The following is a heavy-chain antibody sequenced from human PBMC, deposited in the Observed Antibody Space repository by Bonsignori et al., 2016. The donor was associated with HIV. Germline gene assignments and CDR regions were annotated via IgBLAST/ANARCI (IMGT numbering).Heavy chain of an antibody. V-gene: IGHV3-30-3*01. CDR2: ISYDGSNK. J-gene: IGHJ4*02. Sequence: VRQAPGKGLEWVAVISYDGSNKYYADSVKGRFTISRDNSKNTLYLQMNSLRAEDTAVYYCARPEGWGQGTLVTVSS. CDR3: ARPEG.